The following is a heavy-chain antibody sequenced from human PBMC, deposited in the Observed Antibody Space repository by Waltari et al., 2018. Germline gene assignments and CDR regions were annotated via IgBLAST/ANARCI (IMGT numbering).Heavy chain of an antibody. CDR1: GGPISRYY. CDR3: ARVSSGWYKDGMDV. D-gene: IGHD6-19*01. J-gene: IGHJ6*02. Sequence: QVQLQESGPGLVKPSETLSLTCTVSGGPISRYYWSWLRQPPGKGLEWIGYIYYSGSTNYNPSLKSRVTISVDTSKNQFSLKLSSVTAADTAVYYCARVSSGWYKDGMDVWGQGTTVTVSS. CDR2: IYYSGST. V-gene: IGHV4-59*01.